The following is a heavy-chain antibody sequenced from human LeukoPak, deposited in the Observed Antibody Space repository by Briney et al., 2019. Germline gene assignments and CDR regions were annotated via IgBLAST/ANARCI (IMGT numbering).Heavy chain of an antibody. D-gene: IGHD3-22*01. Sequence: SDTLSLTCTVSGVSISGYFWHWIRQPAGKGLEWIGSIYYSGSTYYNPSLKSRVTISVDTSKNQFSLKLSSVTAADTAVYYCARRQRIGGKQYYYDSSGYYPFDYWGQGTLVTVSS. CDR1: GVSISGYF. CDR2: IYYSGST. V-gene: IGHV4-59*05. CDR3: ARRQRIGGKQYYYDSSGYYPFDY. J-gene: IGHJ4*02.